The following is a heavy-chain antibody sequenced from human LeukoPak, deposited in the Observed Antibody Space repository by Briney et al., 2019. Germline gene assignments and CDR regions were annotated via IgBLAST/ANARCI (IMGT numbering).Heavy chain of an antibody. J-gene: IGHJ4*02. CDR3: ARDYYGDYSLLDY. V-gene: IGHV1-69*05. CDR1: GGTFSSYA. Sequence: SVKVSCKASGGTFSSYAISWVRQAPGQGLEWMGGIIPIFGTANYAQKFQGRVTITTDESTSTAYMELSSLRSEDTAVYYCARDYYGDYSLLDYWGQGTLVTVSS. CDR2: IIPIFGTA. D-gene: IGHD4-17*01.